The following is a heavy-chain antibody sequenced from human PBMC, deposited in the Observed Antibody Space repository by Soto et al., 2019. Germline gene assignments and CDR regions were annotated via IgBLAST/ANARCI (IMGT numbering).Heavy chain of an antibody. V-gene: IGHV3-21*01. D-gene: IGHD6-13*01. CDR1: GFTFRSFT. Sequence: VGSLRLSCAASGFTFRSFTMNWVRQAPGKGLEWVSTISSNSAYIYYTDALRGRFTISRDNAKNSLHLQMNSLRAEDTAVYFCTRDASRDSSARGWFDPWGPGTLVTVSS. CDR2: ISSNSAYI. J-gene: IGHJ5*02. CDR3: TRDASRDSSARGWFDP.